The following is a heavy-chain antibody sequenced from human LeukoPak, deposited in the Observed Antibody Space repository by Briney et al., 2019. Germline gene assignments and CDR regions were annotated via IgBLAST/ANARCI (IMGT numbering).Heavy chain of an antibody. J-gene: IGHJ4*02. CDR3: ARASGDYYDSSGVGYFDY. CDR1: GGTFSSYA. D-gene: IGHD3-22*01. Sequence: ASVKVSCKAYGGTFSSYAISWVRQAPGQGLEWMGGIIPIFGTANYAQKFQGRVTITTDESTSTAYMELSSLRSEDTAVYYCARASGDYYDSSGVGYFDYWGQGTLVTVSS. V-gene: IGHV1-69*05. CDR2: IIPIFGTA.